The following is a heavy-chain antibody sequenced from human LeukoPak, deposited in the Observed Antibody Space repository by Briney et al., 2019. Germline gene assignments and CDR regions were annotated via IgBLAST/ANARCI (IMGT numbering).Heavy chain of an antibody. CDR1: AASISNYY. V-gene: IGHV4-4*09. J-gene: IGHJ4*02. CDR3: ASPRSGYRYTFDY. D-gene: IGHD3-22*01. Sequence: KPSETPSLTCAVSAASISNYYWSWIRQAPGKGLEWIGYISTSGSTNYNPSLKSRVSISLDTSKNRFSLNLNFVTAADTAVYYRASPRSGYRYTFDYWGQGALVTVSS. CDR2: ISTSGST.